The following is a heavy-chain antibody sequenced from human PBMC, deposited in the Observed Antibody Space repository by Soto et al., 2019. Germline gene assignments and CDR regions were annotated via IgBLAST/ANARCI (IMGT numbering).Heavy chain of an antibody. CDR1: SGSISSSNW. V-gene: IGHV4-4*02. CDR2: IYHSGST. J-gene: IGHJ5*02. CDR3: ARKGLVYAFNWFDP. Sequence: SETLSLTCAVSSGSISSSNWWSWVRQPPGKGLEWIGEIYHSGSTNYNPSLKSRVTISVDKSKNQFSLKLSSVTAADTAVYYCARKGLVYAFNWFDPWGQGTLVTVSS. D-gene: IGHD2-8*01.